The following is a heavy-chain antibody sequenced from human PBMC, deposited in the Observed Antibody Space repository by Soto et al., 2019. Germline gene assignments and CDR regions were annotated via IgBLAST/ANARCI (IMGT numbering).Heavy chain of an antibody. D-gene: IGHD1-1*01. Sequence: AASVKLSCKASGYTFTSYDIYWGRQATGQGLEWMRWMNPNTGNSGYAQKFQGRVTVTSDTSINTVYMELSSLRSEDTAVYYCARRAETNGWNGFGADKYYFDFWGQGTLVTVSS. CDR2: MNPNTGNS. CDR1: GYTFTSYD. CDR3: ARRAETNGWNGFGADKYYFDF. V-gene: IGHV1-8*01. J-gene: IGHJ4*02.